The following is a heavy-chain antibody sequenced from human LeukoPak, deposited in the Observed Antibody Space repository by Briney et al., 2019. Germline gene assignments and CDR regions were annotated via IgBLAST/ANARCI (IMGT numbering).Heavy chain of an antibody. CDR1: GFTLGGNG. V-gene: IGHV3-23*01. CDR3: AKVYYYDSRDDY. Sequence: PGGSLRLSWAAPGFTLGGNGWGWFGQAPGKGLKWVSAISGSGGSTYYADSVKGRFTISRDNSKNTLYLQMNSLRAEDTAVYYCAKVYYYDSRDDYWGQGTLVTVSS. D-gene: IGHD3-22*01. J-gene: IGHJ4*02. CDR2: ISGSGGST.